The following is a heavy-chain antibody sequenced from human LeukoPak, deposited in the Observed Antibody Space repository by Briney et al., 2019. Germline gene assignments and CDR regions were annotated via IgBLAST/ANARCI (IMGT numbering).Heavy chain of an antibody. V-gene: IGHV4-4*07. Sequence: SETLSLTCTVSGGSISSYYWSWIRQPAGKGLEWIGRIYTSGSTNYNPSLKSRVTMSVDTSKNQFSLKLSSVTAADTAVYYCARDVSYGSGSYYNVHAFDIWGQGTMVTVSS. CDR3: ARDVSYGSGSYYNVHAFDI. CDR2: IYTSGST. CDR1: GGSISSYY. J-gene: IGHJ3*02. D-gene: IGHD3-10*01.